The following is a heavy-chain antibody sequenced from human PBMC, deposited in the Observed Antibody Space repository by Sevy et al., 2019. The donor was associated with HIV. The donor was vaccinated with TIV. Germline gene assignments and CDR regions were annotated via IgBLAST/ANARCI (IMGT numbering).Heavy chain of an antibody. V-gene: IGHV4-38-2*02. CDR3: ARDPPYGSGSYYDNWFDP. CDR1: GYSISSGYY. CDR2: IYHSGST. Sequence: SETLSLTCTVSGYSISSGYYWGWIRQPPGKGLEWIGSIYHSGSTYYNPSLKSRVTISVDTSKNQFSLTLSSVTAADTAVYYCARDPPYGSGSYYDNWFDPWGQGTLVTVSS. D-gene: IGHD3-10*01. J-gene: IGHJ5*02.